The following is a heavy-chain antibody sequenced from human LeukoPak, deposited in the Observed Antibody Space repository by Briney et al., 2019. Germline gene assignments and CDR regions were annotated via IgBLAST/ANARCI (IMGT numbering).Heavy chain of an antibody. CDR2: IRNKVRGYTT. Sequence: GGSLGLSCAASGFIFSDHYMDWVRQAPGRGLEWVARIRNKVRGYTTEYAASVQGRFTISRGDSSNSLYLQMSSLKTEDTAVYFCARGAVAGTNWYFDYWGQGTLVAVSS. CDR1: GFIFSDHY. V-gene: IGHV3-72*01. D-gene: IGHD6-19*01. CDR3: ARGAVAGTNWYFDY. J-gene: IGHJ4*02.